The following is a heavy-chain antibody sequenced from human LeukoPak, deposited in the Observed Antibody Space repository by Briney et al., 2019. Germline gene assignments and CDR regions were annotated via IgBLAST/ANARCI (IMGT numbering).Heavy chain of an antibody. Sequence: PGGSLRLSCAASGFTARSNYMSWVRQAPGKGLEWVSVIYSGGSTYYADSVKGRFTISRDNAKNTLYLQMNSLRAEDTAVYYCARPGCSSGWYYYFDYWGQGTLVTVSS. CDR3: ARPGCSSGWYYYFDY. CDR1: GFTARSNY. CDR2: IYSGGST. J-gene: IGHJ4*02. D-gene: IGHD6-19*01. V-gene: IGHV3-53*01.